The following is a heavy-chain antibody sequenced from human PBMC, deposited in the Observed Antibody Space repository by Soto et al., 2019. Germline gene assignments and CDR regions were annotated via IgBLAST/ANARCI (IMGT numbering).Heavy chain of an antibody. D-gene: IGHD6-13*01. CDR1: GYTFTGYY. Sequence: GASVKVSCKASGYTFTGYYMHWVREAPGQGLEWMGWINPYSGGTNYAQKFQGRVTMTRDTSISPAYMELNRLTSDDTAVYYCARAVSGSSWFGYWGQGTLVTVSS. V-gene: IGHV1-2*02. CDR2: INPYSGGT. J-gene: IGHJ5*01. CDR3: ARAVSGSSWFGY.